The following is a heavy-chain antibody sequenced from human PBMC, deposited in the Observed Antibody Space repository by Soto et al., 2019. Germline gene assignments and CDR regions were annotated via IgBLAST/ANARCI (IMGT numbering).Heavy chain of an antibody. CDR1: GFISDYYA. J-gene: IGHJ6*02. CDR3: ARVSDDGPDGRDV. Sequence: GGSLRLSCAASGFISDYYAMHWVRQAPGKGLEWVSGISWSSGTIGYADSVKGRVTISRDNAKNSLYLQMNSLRPEDTAVYYCARVSDDGPDGRDVWGQGTTVTVSS. D-gene: IGHD3-16*02. V-gene: IGHV3-9*02. CDR2: ISWSSGTI.